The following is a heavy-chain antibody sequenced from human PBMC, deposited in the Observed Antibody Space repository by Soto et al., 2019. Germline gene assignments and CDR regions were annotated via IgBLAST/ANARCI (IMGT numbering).Heavy chain of an antibody. CDR3: ARGLYREYGHDS. D-gene: IGHD3-10*01. V-gene: IGHV3-74*01. CDR2: INSDGST. CDR1: GFTFGNFW. Sequence: RLSCAASGFTFGNFWVNWVPQAPGKGLVWVSRINSDGSTSYADFVKGRLTISRDNAKNTVYLQMNSLRAEDTAVYYCARGLYREYGHDSWGQGALVTVSS. J-gene: IGHJ5*01.